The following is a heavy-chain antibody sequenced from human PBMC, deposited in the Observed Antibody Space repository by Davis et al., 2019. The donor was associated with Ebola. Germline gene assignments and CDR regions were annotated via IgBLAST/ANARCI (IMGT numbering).Heavy chain of an antibody. Sequence: GGSLRLSCTASGFTFSSYSMNWVRQAPGKGLEWVAVIWYDGSNKYYADSVKGRFTISRDNAKNSLYLQMNSLRAEDTAVYYCARVVWDSGYDRRIDYWGQGTLVTVSS. CDR2: IWYDGSNK. CDR1: GFTFSSYS. V-gene: IGHV3-33*01. J-gene: IGHJ4*02. CDR3: ARVVWDSGYDRRIDY. D-gene: IGHD5-12*01.